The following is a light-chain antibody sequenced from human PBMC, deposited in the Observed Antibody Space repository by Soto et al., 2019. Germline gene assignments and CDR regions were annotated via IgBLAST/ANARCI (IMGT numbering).Light chain of an antibody. CDR2: DAS. Sequence: EIVLTQSPATLSVSPGERDTLSCRASHSAASAVAWYQQKPGQAPRLLIYDASTRATGIPARFSGSGSATEFTLTISSLQSEDFAVYSCQQYRDWPLTFGGGTKVDLK. J-gene: IGKJ4*01. CDR1: HSAASA. V-gene: IGKV3-15*01. CDR3: QQYRDWPLT.